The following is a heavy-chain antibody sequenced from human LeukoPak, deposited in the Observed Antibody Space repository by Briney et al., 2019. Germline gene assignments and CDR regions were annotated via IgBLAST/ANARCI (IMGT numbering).Heavy chain of an antibody. D-gene: IGHD3-3*01. CDR2: MNPKSGNT. CDR3: ARGLRFLEWSNYYGMDV. V-gene: IGHV1-8*01. Sequence: GASVTVSFKGSGYTFTRYDINWVGQAGGQGREGMGWMNPKSGNTGYAQKFQGRVTMTRNTSISTAYMELSSLRSEDTAVYYCARGLRFLEWSNYYGMDVWGQGTTVTVSS. J-gene: IGHJ6*02. CDR1: GYTFTRYD.